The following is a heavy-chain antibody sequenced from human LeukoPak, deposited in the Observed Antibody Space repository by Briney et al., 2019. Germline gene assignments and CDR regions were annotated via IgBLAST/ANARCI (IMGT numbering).Heavy chain of an antibody. Sequence: SETLSLTCAVSGGSFSGYDWSWIRQPPAKGLEWIGEIDHSGSTNHNPSLKSRVTISVDTSKNKFSLKLRSVPAADTAVYFCATRQSNGWYDWFDPWGQGTLVTVSS. CDR1: GGSFSGYD. CDR2: IDHSGST. J-gene: IGHJ5*02. V-gene: IGHV4-34*01. D-gene: IGHD6-19*01. CDR3: ATRQSNGWYDWFDP.